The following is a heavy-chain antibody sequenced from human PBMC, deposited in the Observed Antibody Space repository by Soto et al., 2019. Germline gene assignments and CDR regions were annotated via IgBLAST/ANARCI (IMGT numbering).Heavy chain of an antibody. V-gene: IGHV1-69*12. CDR1: GGTFSSYA. J-gene: IGHJ5*02. CDR3: AREKWELLGANCWFDP. Sequence: QVQLVQSGAEVKKPGSSVKVSCKASGGTFSSYAISWVRQAPGQGLEWMGGIIPIFGTANYAQKFQGRVTITAEESTSTDYMELSSLRSEDTAVYYCAREKWELLGANCWFDPWGQGNLVTVSS. D-gene: IGHD1-26*01. CDR2: IIPIFGTA.